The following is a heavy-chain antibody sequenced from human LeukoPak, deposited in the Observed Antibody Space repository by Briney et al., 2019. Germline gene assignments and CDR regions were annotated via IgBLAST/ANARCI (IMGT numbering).Heavy chain of an antibody. CDR3: ATGGSSWHRVFQH. V-gene: IGHV1-24*01. CDR2: FDPEDGET. CDR1: GYTLTELS. J-gene: IGHJ1*01. D-gene: IGHD6-13*01. Sequence: ASVKVSCTVSGYTLTELSMHWVRQAPGKGLEWMGGFDPEDGETIYAQKFQGRVTMTEDTSTDTAYMELSSLRSEDTAVYCCATGGSSWHRVFQHWGQGTLVTVSS.